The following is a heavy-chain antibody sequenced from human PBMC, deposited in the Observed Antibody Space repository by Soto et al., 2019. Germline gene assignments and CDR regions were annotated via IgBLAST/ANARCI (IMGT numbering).Heavy chain of an antibody. D-gene: IGHD2-2*01. CDR1: GFSFSTYG. CDR2: ISYDGSKK. J-gene: IGHJ3*02. V-gene: IGHV3-30*18. CDR3: AKSTLVLVPAAIFRDAFDM. Sequence: PGGSLRLSCSASGFSFSTYGMHWVRQAPGKGLEWVAVISYDGSKKYYTDSLKGRFTISRDNSKNTLYLQMNSLRAEDTAVYYCAKSTLVLVPAAIFRDAFDMWGQGTLVTVSS.